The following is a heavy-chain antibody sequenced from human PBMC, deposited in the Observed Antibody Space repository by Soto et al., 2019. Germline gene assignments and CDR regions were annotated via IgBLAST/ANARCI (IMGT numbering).Heavy chain of an antibody. D-gene: IGHD6-19*01. V-gene: IGHV1-18*04. CDR2: ISAYNGHT. Sequence: QVQLVQSGADVKNPGASVKVSCKASGFPFRNYGFSWVRQAPGQGLEWMGWISAYNGHTNYAQKFQGRVTLTTDTSTSTAYMELRSLRSDDTAIYYCARDPSNCSGWHTTFDNWGQGTLVSVSS. CDR3: ARDPSNCSGWHTTFDN. J-gene: IGHJ4*02. CDR1: GFPFRNYG.